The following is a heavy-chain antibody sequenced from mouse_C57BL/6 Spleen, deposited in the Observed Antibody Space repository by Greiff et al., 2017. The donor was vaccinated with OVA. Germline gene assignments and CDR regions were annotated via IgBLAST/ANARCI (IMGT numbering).Heavy chain of an antibody. CDR3: ARVFLESYCAMDY. Sequence: VQLQQSGPELVKPGASVKIPCKASGYTFTDYNMDWVKQSHGKSLEWIGDINPNNGGTIYNQKFTGKATLTVDKSSSTTDMELRSLTSEDTTVYYCARVFLESYCAMDYWGQGTSVTVSS. J-gene: IGHJ4*01. CDR1: GYTFTDYN. CDR2: INPNNGGT. V-gene: IGHV1-18*01.